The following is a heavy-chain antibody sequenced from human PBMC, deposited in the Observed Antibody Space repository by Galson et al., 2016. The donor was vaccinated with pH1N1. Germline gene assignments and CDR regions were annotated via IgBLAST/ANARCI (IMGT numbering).Heavy chain of an antibody. CDR2: IDTRGGTT. CDR3: ARDLARRHDT. D-gene: IGHD3-22*01. Sequence: SVKVSCKASGYTFTSYYIHWVRQAPGQGLEWLGVIDTRGGTTSYAQNFQGRLTMTSDTSTSTVSMELSSLKFDDTAVYYCARDLARRHDTWGQGTLVTVSS. V-gene: IGHV1-46*01. J-gene: IGHJ1*01. CDR1: GYTFTSYY.